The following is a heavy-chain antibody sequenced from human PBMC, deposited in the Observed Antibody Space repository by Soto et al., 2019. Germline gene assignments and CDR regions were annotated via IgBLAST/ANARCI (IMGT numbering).Heavy chain of an antibody. D-gene: IGHD3-22*01. CDR3: ARDDDYYDSSAILGY. Sequence: GGSLRLSCAASGFTFSSYAMSWVRQAPGKGLEWVSAISGSGGSTYYADSVKGRFTISRDNSKNTLYLQMNSLRAEDTAVYYCARDDDYYDSSAILGYWGQGTLVTVSS. CDR2: ISGSGGST. V-gene: IGHV3-23*01. CDR1: GFTFSSYA. J-gene: IGHJ4*02.